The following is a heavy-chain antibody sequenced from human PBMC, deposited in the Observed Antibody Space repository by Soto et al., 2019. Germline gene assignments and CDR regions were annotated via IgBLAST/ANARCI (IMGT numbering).Heavy chain of an antibody. V-gene: IGHV4-4*07. J-gene: IGHJ6*02. CDR3: AREDYYDSSHNPHYGLDV. Sequence: QVQLQESGPGLVKPSETLSLTCTVSGASIRNYYLSWIRQPAGKALEWIGRIYVSVSTDYNPSLKSRVTVSVDTFKNQFSLKLRSMTGADTAVYYCAREDYYDSSHNPHYGLDVWGQGTTVTVSS. CDR2: IYVSVST. CDR1: GASIRNYY. D-gene: IGHD3-22*01.